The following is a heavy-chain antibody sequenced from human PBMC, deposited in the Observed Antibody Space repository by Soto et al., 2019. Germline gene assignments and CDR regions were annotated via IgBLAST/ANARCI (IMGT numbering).Heavy chain of an antibody. Sequence: NPSETLSLTCTVSGGSISSYYWSWIRQPPGKGLEWIGYIYYSGSTNYNPSLKSRVTISVDTSKNQFSLKLSSVTAADTAVYYCARQMVAATDWFDPWGQGTLVTVSS. CDR1: GGSISSYY. J-gene: IGHJ5*02. D-gene: IGHD2-15*01. CDR3: ARQMVAATDWFDP. V-gene: IGHV4-59*01. CDR2: IYYSGST.